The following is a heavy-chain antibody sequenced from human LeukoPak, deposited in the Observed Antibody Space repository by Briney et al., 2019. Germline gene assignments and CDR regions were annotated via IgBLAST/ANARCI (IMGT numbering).Heavy chain of an antibody. CDR3: ARDHPLIAATGSFDY. V-gene: IGHV3-21*04. CDR2: ISRSSSYI. J-gene: IGHJ4*02. Sequence: GGSLRLSCAASGFTFSRYSMNWVRQAPGKGLEGVSSISRSSSYIYYADSVRGRFTISRDNAKNSRDLQMNSLRAEDTALYYCARDHPLIAATGSFDYWGQGTLVTVSS. D-gene: IGHD6-13*01. CDR1: GFTFSRYS.